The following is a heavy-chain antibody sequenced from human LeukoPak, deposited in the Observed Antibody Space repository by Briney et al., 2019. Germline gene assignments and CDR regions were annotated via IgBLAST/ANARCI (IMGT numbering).Heavy chain of an antibody. CDR2: INSEGSTI. D-gene: IGHD3-22*01. CDR3: ARISSDSISYYDH. CDR1: GITFSTYW. Sequence: GGSLRLSCAGSGITFSTYWMHWVRQAPGKGLVWVSRINSEGSTISYADSEKGRFTISRDNAKNTLFLQMNSLRAEDTAVYYCARISSDSISYYDHWGQGTLVTVSS. V-gene: IGHV3-74*01. J-gene: IGHJ4*02.